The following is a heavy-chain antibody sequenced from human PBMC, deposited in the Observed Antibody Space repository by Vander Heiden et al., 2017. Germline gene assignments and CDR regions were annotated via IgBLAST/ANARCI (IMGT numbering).Heavy chain of an antibody. CDR2: INPNSGGT. V-gene: IGHV1-2*02. D-gene: IGHD2-2*01. J-gene: IGHJ4*02. CDR3: ARDFPYCSSTSCYDFLRY. Sequence: QVQLVQSGAEVKKPGASVKVSCKASGYTFTGYYMHWVRQAPGQGLEWMGWINPNSGGTNYAQKFQGRVTMTRDTSISTAYMELSRLRSDDTAVYYCARDFPYCSSTSCYDFLRYWGQGTLVTVSS. CDR1: GYTFTGYY.